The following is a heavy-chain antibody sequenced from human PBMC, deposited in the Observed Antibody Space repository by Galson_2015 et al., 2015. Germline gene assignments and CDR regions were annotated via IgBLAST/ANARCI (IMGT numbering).Heavy chain of an antibody. CDR1: GDSVSSNSAA. CDR3: ARSGDSADPNAFAI. CDR2: TYYRSKWYN. D-gene: IGHD2-15*01. Sequence: CAISGDSVSSNSAAWNWIRQSPSRGLEWLGRTYYRSKWYNDYAVSVKSRITINPDTSKNQFSLQLNSVTPEDTAVYYCARSGDSADPNAFAIWGQGTMVTVSS. J-gene: IGHJ3*02. V-gene: IGHV6-1*01.